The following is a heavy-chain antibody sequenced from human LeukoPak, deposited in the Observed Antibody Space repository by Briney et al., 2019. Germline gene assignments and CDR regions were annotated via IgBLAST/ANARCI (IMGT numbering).Heavy chain of an antibody. J-gene: IGHJ4*02. CDR2: IIGSGGST. CDR1: GFTFSSYA. CDR3: AKVPTTFIAATPRGKDYYFDY. V-gene: IGHV3-23*01. Sequence: GGSLRLSCAASGFTFSSYAMSWVRQAPGKGLEWVSAIIGSGGSTYYADSVKGRFTISRDNSKNTLYLQMISLRAEDTAVYYCAKVPTTFIAATPRGKDYYFDYWGQGTLVTVSS. D-gene: IGHD6-13*01.